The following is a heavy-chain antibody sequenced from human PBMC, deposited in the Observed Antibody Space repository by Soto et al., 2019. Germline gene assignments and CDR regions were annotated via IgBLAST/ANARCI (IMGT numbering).Heavy chain of an antibody. J-gene: IGHJ6*02. CDR3: AKSRDGYSFYFYYGMDV. CDR1: GFNFSSYN. V-gene: IGHV3-30*18. CDR2: ILHDGCNE. Sequence: GGSLRLSCAASGFNFSSYNMHWVRQAPGKGLEWVALILHDGCNEYYADSVKGRFTISRDNSKNTLYLQMKSLRAEDTAVYYCAKSRDGYSFYFYYGMDVWGQGTTVTVSS. D-gene: IGHD4-4*01.